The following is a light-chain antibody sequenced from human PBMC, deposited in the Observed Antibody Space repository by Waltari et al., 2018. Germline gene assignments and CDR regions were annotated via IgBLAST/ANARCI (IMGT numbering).Light chain of an antibody. CDR3: QSYDTSLGGSYV. CDR1: SPNIGPPSD. Sequence: VLPQPPSVSGAPGQRVPISCTGGSPNIGPPSDVIWYQQLPGTAPKRLIHAGVSRPSGVPDRFSGSRSGASASLAITGLQAEDEGDYYCQSYDTSLGGSYVFGSGTKVTVL. J-gene: IGLJ1*01. CDR2: AGV. V-gene: IGLV1-40*01.